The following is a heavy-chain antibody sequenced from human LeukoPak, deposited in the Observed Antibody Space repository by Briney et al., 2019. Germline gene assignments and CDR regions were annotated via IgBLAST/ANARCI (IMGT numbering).Heavy chain of an antibody. CDR2: IKPDGSAT. D-gene: IGHD2-15*01. Sequence: PGGSLRLSCTAPGLTFRRYWMNWVRQAPGKGLEWVANIKPDGSATSYVDSVKGRFTISRDNVKNSVYLQMNSLRAEDTAVYYCAGGGGRVFYSWGQGTLVTVSA. CDR1: GLTFRRYW. J-gene: IGHJ4*02. CDR3: AGGGGRVFYS. V-gene: IGHV3-7*04.